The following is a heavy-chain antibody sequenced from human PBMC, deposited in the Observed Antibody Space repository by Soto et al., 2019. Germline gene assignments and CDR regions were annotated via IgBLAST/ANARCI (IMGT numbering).Heavy chain of an antibody. CDR2: IYYSGST. V-gene: IGHV4-30-4*01. CDR1: GGSISSGDYY. D-gene: IGHD6-13*01. CDR3: ARGGPGIAAAGDYYYGMDV. Sequence: SETLSLTCTVSGGSISSGDYYWSWIRQPPGKGLEWIGYIYYSGSTYYNPSLKSRVTISVDTSKNQFSLKLSSVTAADTAVYYCARGGPGIAAAGDYYYGMDVWGQGTTVTVSS. J-gene: IGHJ6*02.